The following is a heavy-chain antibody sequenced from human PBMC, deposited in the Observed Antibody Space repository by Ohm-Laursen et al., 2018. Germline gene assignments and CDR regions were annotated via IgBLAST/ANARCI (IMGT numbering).Heavy chain of an antibody. D-gene: IGHD5-12*01. Sequence: SLRLSCAASGFTFSSYAMSWVRQAPGKGLEWVSAITSSGSSTYYADSVKGRFTISRDNSKNTLFLQMNSLRAEDTAVYYCAHSSGYDTHWGQGTLVTVSS. CDR1: GFTFSSYA. CDR2: ITSSGSST. CDR3: AHSSGYDTH. V-gene: IGHV3-23*01. J-gene: IGHJ4*02.